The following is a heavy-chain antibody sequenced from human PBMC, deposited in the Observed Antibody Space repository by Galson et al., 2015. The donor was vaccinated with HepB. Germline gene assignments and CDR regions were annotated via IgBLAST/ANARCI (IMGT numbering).Heavy chain of an antibody. V-gene: IGHV3-73*01. J-gene: IGHJ6*02. CDR2: IRSKANFYAT. D-gene: IGHD1-1*01. CDR1: AFTFSDSA. Sequence: SLRLSCAASAFTFSDSALHWVRQASGDVLEWVGRIRSKANFYATAYAASVSGRFTISRDDSKNTAYLQMNSLKTEDTAGYYCTSQYNWNDLYHYYGMDVWGQGTTVTVSS. CDR3: TSQYNWNDLYHYYGMDV.